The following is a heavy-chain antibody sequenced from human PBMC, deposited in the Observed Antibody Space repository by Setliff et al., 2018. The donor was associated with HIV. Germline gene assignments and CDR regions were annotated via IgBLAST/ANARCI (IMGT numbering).Heavy chain of an antibody. CDR2: VFYNGDT. CDR1: GGSIRSYY. J-gene: IGHJ4*02. D-gene: IGHD3-3*01. Sequence: SETLSLTCTVSGGSIRSYYWSWIRQSPVKGLEWIGYVFYNGDTAYNPSLKSRLTISVDTSKSQFSLKLTSVTAADTAVYYCARQMTIPGVAVTPFDYWGQGALVTVSS. V-gene: IGHV4-59*08. CDR3: ARQMTIPGVAVTPFDY.